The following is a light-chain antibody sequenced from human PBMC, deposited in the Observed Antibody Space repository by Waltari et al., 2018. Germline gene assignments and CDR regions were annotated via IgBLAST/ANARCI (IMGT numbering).Light chain of an antibody. CDR2: AAS. J-gene: IGKJ4*01. CDR3: QQLIDYPLT. V-gene: IGKV1-9*01. CDR1: RGIDNS. Sequence: DIQLTQSPSFLSASVGDRVTITCRASRGIDNSLAWYQQKPGKAPKLLIYAASTLQTGVPSRFSGSGYGTEFTLAISSLQPEDFVTYYCQQLIDYPLTFGGGTKVEIK.